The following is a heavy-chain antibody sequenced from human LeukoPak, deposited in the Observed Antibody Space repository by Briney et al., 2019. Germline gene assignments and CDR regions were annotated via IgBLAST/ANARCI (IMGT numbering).Heavy chain of an antibody. J-gene: IGHJ5*02. CDR3: ARDLGAPVSYYDFWSGYYTQGNWFDP. Sequence: ASVKVSCKASGYTFTGYYMHWVRQAPGQGLEWMGWINPNSGGTNYAQKFQGWVTMTRDTSISTAYMELSRLRSDDTAVYYCARDLGAPVSYYDFWSGYYTQGNWFDPWGQGTLVTVSS. CDR2: INPNSGGT. D-gene: IGHD3-3*01. V-gene: IGHV1-2*04. CDR1: GYTFTGYY.